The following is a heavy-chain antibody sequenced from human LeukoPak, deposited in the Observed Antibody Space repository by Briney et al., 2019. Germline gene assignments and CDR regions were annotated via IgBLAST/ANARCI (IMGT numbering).Heavy chain of an antibody. J-gene: IGHJ4*02. V-gene: IGHV5-51*01. D-gene: IGHD3-10*01. CDR2: IYPGDSDT. CDR1: GYSFTSYW. Sequence: GESLKISCKASGYSFTSYWIGWVRQMPGKGLEWMGIIYPGDSDTRYSPSFQGQVTISADKSISTAYLQWSSLKASDTAMYYCARQDSHYYGSGSYSNWGQGTLVTVSS. CDR3: ARQDSHYYGSGSYSN.